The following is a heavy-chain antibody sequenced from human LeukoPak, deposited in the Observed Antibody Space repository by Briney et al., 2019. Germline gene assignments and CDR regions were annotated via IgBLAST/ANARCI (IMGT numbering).Heavy chain of an antibody. J-gene: IGHJ4*02. D-gene: IGHD2-15*01. CDR1: GFTFSDYY. V-gene: IGHV3-11*01. CDR3: ARRGSGRHFDF. CDR2: ISGGSSTI. Sequence: GRSLRLSCAASGFTFSDYYMSWIRQAPGKGLEWVSYISGGSSTIYYADSLKGRFTVSRDNAKNSLYLLMNSLRAEDTAVYYCARRGSGRHFDFWGQGTLVTVSS.